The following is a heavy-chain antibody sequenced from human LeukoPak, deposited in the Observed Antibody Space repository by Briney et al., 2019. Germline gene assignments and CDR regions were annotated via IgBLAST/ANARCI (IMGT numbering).Heavy chain of an antibody. CDR1: GFTFSNAW. Sequence: KAGGSLRLSCAASGFTFSNAWMSWVRQAPGKGLEWVSYISSSGSTIYYADSAMGRFTISRDNAKNSLYLQMNSLRAEDTAVYYCARVESRERVEGYWGQGTLVTVSS. CDR2: ISSSGSTI. CDR3: ARVESRERVEGY. J-gene: IGHJ4*02. V-gene: IGHV3-11*04. D-gene: IGHD1-1*01.